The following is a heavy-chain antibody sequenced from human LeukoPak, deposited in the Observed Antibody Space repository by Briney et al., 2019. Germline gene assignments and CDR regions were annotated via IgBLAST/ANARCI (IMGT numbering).Heavy chain of an antibody. CDR3: ARDQLKRYSSGWYW. CDR2: ISSSGSTI. Sequence: GGSLRLSCAASGFTFSSYEMNWVRQAPGKGLEWVSYISSSGSTIYYADSVKGRFTISRDNAKNSLYLQMNSLRAEDTAVYYCARDQLKRYSSGWYWWGQGTLVTVSS. CDR1: GFTFSSYE. J-gene: IGHJ4*02. V-gene: IGHV3-48*03. D-gene: IGHD6-19*01.